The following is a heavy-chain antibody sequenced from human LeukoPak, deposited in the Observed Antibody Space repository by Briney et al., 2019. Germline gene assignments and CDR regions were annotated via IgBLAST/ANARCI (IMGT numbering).Heavy chain of an antibody. CDR3: ARQEYSSSWSDY. V-gene: IGHV5-51*01. J-gene: IGHJ4*02. CDR2: IYPGDSDT. D-gene: IGHD6-13*01. Sequence: GESLKISCKGSGYSFTNYWIGWVRQMPGKGLEWMGIIYPGDSDTRYSPSFQGQVTISADRSISTAYLHWSSLQASDTAIYYCARQEYSSSWSDYRGQGTLVTVSS. CDR1: GYSFTNYW.